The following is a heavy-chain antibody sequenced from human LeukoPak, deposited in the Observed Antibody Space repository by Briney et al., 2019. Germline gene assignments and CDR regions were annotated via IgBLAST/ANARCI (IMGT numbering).Heavy chain of an antibody. CDR1: GFTFSNSW. D-gene: IGHD3-3*01. J-gene: IGHJ3*01. CDR2: IKPDGSAQ. CDR3: ARRLSLRFDAFAV. V-gene: IGHV3-7*03. Sequence: GGSLRLSFAASGFTFSNSWMSWVRQAPGKGLEWVATIKPDGSAQYYVDSVKGRFTISRDTSKNTLFLQMNSLRAEDTALYFCARRLSLRFDAFAVWGPGTVVTVSS.